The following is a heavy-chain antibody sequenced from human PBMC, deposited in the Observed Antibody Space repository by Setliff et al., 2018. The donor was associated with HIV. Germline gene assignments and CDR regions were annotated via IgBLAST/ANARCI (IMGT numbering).Heavy chain of an antibody. J-gene: IGHJ4*02. D-gene: IGHD2-8*02. CDR2: IYTSGSA. CDR3: AKNYGWSMGD. Sequence: PSETLSLTCTVSGGSINSYYWSWIRQPAGKGLEWIGRIYTSGSANYNPFLERRFSISLDTSRNHFALTVTSVTAADTAVYFCAKNYGWSMGDWGQGTQVTVSS. V-gene: IGHV4-4*07. CDR1: GGSINSYY.